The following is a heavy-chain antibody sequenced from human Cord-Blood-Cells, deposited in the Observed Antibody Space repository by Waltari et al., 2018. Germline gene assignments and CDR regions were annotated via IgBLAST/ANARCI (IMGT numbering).Heavy chain of an antibody. CDR3: ARYSSSWYAFDI. V-gene: IGHV3-21*01. Sequence: EVQLVESGGGLVKPGGSLRRSCAASGFTFGSYSMNWVRQAPGKGLEWVSSISSSSSYIYYADSVKGRFTISRDNAKNSLYLQMNSLRAEDTAVYYCARYSSSWYAFDIWGQGTMVTVSS. D-gene: IGHD6-13*01. CDR2: ISSSSSYI. CDR1: GFTFGSYS. J-gene: IGHJ3*02.